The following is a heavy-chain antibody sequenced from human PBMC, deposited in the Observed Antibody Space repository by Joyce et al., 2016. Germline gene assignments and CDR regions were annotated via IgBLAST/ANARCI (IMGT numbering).Heavy chain of an antibody. CDR2: VFYYGNT. V-gene: IGHV4-39*07. CDR3: ASRNCSSSSCSGNFAY. J-gene: IGHJ4*02. CDR1: GDSVTSSSHY. Sequence: HLQLQESGPGLVNPSETLSLSCSVSGDSVTSSSHYWAWICQPPGKGLEWVGSVFYYGNTQDNPSLKSRVTLSLETSKNRFSLRLTTVTAADTATYYCASRNCSSSSCSGNFAYWGQGTQVVVSS. D-gene: IGHD6-13*01.